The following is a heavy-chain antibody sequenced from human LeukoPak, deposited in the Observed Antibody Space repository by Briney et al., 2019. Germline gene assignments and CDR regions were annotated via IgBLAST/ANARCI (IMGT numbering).Heavy chain of an antibody. Sequence: PGGSLRLSCATSGFTFEDHGMSWVRQAPGKGLEWDSRINWNGGRTGYSDSVKGRFTISRDDAKKSVDLQMNSLRVEDTAFYYCVRGEGRGGWFDPWGQGILVTVSS. CDR3: VRGEGRGGWFDP. CDR1: GFTFEDHG. CDR2: INWNGGRT. D-gene: IGHD1-26*01. V-gene: IGHV3-20*04. J-gene: IGHJ5*02.